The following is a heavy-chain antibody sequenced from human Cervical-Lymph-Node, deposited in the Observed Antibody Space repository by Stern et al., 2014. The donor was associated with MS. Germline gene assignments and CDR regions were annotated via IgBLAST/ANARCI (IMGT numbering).Heavy chain of an antibody. V-gene: IGHV4-30-4*01. D-gene: IGHD5-24*01. CDR1: GGSISSGDYY. Sequence: QVQLQASGPGLVKPSQTLSLTCTVSGGSISSGDYYWSWIRQPPGKGLEWIGDIYYSGSTYYNPSLKIRFTISVDTSKNQFSLKLSSVTAADTAVYYCASISVEMATIREYFQHWGQGTLVTVSS. CDR2: IYYSGST. J-gene: IGHJ1*01. CDR3: ASISVEMATIREYFQH.